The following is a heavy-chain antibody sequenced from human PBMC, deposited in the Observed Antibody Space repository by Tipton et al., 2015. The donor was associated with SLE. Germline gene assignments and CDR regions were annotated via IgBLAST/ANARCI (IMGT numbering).Heavy chain of an antibody. V-gene: IGHV4-38-2*02. D-gene: IGHD3/OR15-3a*01. Sequence: TLSLTCVVSGYSISSGYYWGWFRQPPGKGLEWIGSLSHSGGTAYNPSLRSRVTILADRSKNHFSLKLTSVTAADTAVYYCARDLGHGGDSDYWGQGTLVTVSS. CDR2: LSHSGGT. CDR3: ARDLGHGGDSDY. CDR1: GYSISSGYY. J-gene: IGHJ4*02.